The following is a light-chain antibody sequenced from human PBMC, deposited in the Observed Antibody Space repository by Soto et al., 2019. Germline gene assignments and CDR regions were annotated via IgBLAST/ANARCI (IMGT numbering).Light chain of an antibody. CDR3: SSYAGSNNLV. CDR1: SSEVGGYNY. J-gene: IGLJ2*01. CDR2: EVS. Sequence: QSALTQPPSASGSTGESVTNSCTGTSSEVGGYNYVSWYQQHPGKAPKLVIYEVSKRPSGVPDRFSGSKSGNTASLTVSGLQAEDEADYYCSSYAGSNNLVFGGGTKLTVL. V-gene: IGLV2-8*01.